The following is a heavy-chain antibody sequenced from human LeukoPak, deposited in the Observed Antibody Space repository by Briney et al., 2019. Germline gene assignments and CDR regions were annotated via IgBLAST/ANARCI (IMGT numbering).Heavy chain of an antibody. J-gene: IGHJ4*02. V-gene: IGHV1-18*01. Sequence: ASVKVSCKASGYTFTSYGTSWVRQAPGQGLEWVGWISAYNGNTNYAQKLQGRVTMTTDTSTSTAYMELRSLRSDDTAVYYCARDFLSYYYDSSGPRPHFDYWAREPWSPSPQ. CDR1: GYTFTSYG. CDR2: ISAYNGNT. D-gene: IGHD3-22*01. CDR3: ARDFLSYYYDSSGPRPHFDY.